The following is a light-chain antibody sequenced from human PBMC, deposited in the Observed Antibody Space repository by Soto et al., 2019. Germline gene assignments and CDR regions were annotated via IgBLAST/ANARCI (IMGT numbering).Light chain of an antibody. CDR1: QSVSNNY. V-gene: IGKV3-20*01. J-gene: IGKJ4*01. Sequence: EIVLTQSPGTLSLSPGERATLSCRASQSVSNNYLAWYQQKPGQAPRLLIYGASNRATGIPDRFSGSGSATDFTLTISRPEPEDFAVYFCQQSGSSPLTFGGGTKVDI. CDR3: QQSGSSPLT. CDR2: GAS.